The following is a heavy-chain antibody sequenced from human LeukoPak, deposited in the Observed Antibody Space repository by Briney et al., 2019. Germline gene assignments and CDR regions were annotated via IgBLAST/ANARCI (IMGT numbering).Heavy chain of an antibody. D-gene: IGHD3-22*01. CDR1: GGSFSGYY. V-gene: IGHV4-34*01. CDR2: INHSGST. Sequence: SETLSLTCAVYGGSFSGYYWSWIRQPPGKGLEWIGEINHSGSTNYNPSLKSRVTISVDTSKNQFSLKLSSVTAADTAVYYCASGYYDSSGYYWRFDYWGQGTLVTVSS. J-gene: IGHJ4*02. CDR3: ASGYYDSSGYYWRFDY.